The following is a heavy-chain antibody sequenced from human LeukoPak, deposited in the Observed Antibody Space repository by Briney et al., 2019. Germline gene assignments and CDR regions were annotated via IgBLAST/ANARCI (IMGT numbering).Heavy chain of an antibody. CDR3: AKPYYYDSSGYYHY. CDR1: GFTFNSYA. J-gene: IGHJ4*02. CDR2: IFGSGCCA. V-gene: IGHV3-23*01. Sequence: GSLRLSCTASGFTFNSYAMYWVRQSPGRGLEWVSGIFGSGCCAHYADSVKGRFTISRDNSKNTLYLQMNSLRAEDTAVYYCAKPYYYDSSGYYHYWGQGTLVTVSS. D-gene: IGHD3-22*01.